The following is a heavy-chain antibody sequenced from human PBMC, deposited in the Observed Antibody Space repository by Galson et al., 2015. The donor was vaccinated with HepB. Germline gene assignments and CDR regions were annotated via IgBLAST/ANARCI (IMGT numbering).Heavy chain of an antibody. CDR3: AIIAAAGDFDY. D-gene: IGHD6-13*01. J-gene: IGHJ4*02. V-gene: IGHV3-23*01. CDR1: GFTFSNYA. CDR2: ITGGGVST. Sequence: SLRLSCAASGFTFSNYAMSWVRQAPGKGLEWVSSITGGGVSTYYADSVKGRFTISRDNSKNTLYLQMNSLRAEDTAVYYCAIIAAAGDFDYWGQGTLVTVSS.